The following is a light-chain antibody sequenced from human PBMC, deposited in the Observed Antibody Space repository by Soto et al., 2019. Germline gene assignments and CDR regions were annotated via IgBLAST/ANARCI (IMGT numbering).Light chain of an antibody. CDR2: DVS. CDR3: CSYAGNYIRV. Sequence: QSALSQPRSVSGSPGQSVTISCTGTSSDVGGYNYVSWFQQHPGKAPKLMIYDVSERPSGVPDRFSASKSGNTASLTISGLRAEGEAVYYCCSYAGNYIRVFGGGTKLTVL. V-gene: IGLV2-11*01. J-gene: IGLJ3*02. CDR1: SSDVGGYNY.